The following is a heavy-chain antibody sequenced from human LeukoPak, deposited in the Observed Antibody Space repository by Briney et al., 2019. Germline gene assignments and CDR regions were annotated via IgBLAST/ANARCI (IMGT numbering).Heavy chain of an antibody. CDR2: ISYDGSNK. V-gene: IGHV3-30-3*01. J-gene: IGHJ4*02. Sequence: GGSLRLSCAASGFTFSSYAMHWVRQAPGKGLEWVAVISYDGSNKYYADSVKGRFTISRDNSKNTLYLQMNSLRAEDTAVYYCAKVLSVGGTGWYWGDFDYWGQGTLVTVSS. D-gene: IGHD6-19*01. CDR1: GFTFSSYA. CDR3: AKVLSVGGTGWYWGDFDY.